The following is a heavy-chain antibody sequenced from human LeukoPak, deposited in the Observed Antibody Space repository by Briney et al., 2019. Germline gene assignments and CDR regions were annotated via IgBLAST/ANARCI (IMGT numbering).Heavy chain of an antibody. CDR3: ARATAIFGENWFDP. D-gene: IGHD3-3*01. V-gene: IGHV4-31*03. CDR2: IYYSGST. Sequence: SETLPLTCTVSGGSISSGGYYWSWIRQPPGKGLEWIGYIYYSGSTFYNPSLKSRVTISVDTSKNQFSLKLSSVTAADTAVYHCARATAIFGENWFDPWGQGTLVTVSS. CDR1: GGSISSGGYY. J-gene: IGHJ5*02.